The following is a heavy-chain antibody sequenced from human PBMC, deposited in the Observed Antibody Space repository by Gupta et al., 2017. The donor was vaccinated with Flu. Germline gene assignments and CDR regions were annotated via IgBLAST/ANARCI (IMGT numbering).Heavy chain of an antibody. CDR3: AKDRSGNPAIDY. J-gene: IGHJ4*02. CDR2: VGAGGDRT. CDR1: GLTFSDYA. D-gene: IGHD6-13*01. Sequence: EVQLLESGGGVVQPGESLRLSCVVSGLTFSDYAMSWVRQAPGKGLAWLSTVGAGGDRTYYADSVMGRFTISRDNSKNTIYLQMNSLGGDDTAVYYCAKDRSGNPAIDYWGQGALVTVSA. V-gene: IGHV3-23*01.